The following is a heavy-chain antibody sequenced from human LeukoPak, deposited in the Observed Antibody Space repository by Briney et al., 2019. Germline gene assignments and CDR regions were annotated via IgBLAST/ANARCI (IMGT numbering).Heavy chain of an antibody. D-gene: IGHD1-26*01. CDR3: ARDRARANSGSYFNWFDP. CDR1: GFTFSSDS. J-gene: IGHJ5*02. Sequence: PGGSLRLSCAASGFTFSSDSMNWVRQAPGKGLEWVSSISSSSSYIYYADSVKGRFTISRDNAKDSLNLQMNSLRAEDTAVYYCARDRARANSGSYFNWFDPWGQGTLVTVSS. CDR2: ISSSSSYI. V-gene: IGHV3-21*01.